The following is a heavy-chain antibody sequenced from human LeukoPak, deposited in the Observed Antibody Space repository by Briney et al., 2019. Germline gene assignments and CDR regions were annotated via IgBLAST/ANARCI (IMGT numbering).Heavy chain of an antibody. CDR3: AKGRNYDFWSGYHRGSYFYYGMDV. J-gene: IGHJ6*02. D-gene: IGHD3-3*01. CDR2: ISYYGSNK. V-gene: IGHV3-30*18. CDR1: GFTFRSYC. Sequence: PGGSLRPSCGASGFTFRSYCIDRVRQAPGKGLEGVAVISYYGSNKYYADSVKGRFPISRDNSKNTLYLQMNSLRAEDTAVYYCAKGRNYDFWSGYHRGSYFYYGMDVWGQGTTVTVSS.